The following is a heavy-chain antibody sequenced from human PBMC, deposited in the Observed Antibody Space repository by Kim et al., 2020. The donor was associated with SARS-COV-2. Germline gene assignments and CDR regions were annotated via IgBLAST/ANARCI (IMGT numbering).Heavy chain of an antibody. Sequence: PSLKGRVTISVDTSKNQFSRKLGSVTAGDTAVYYCARVYGITGTTSALDIWGQGTMVTVSS. J-gene: IGHJ3*02. V-gene: IGHV4-31*02. D-gene: IGHD1-20*01. CDR3: ARVYGITGTTSALDI.